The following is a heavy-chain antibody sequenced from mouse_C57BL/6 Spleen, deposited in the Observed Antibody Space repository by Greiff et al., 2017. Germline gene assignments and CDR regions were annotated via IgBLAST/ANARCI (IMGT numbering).Heavy chain of an antibody. CDR2: IRSKNSNYAT. J-gene: IGHJ1*03. CDR1: GFTFNTYA. D-gene: IGHD2-1*01. CDR3: VRESPHGDVTYFDV. V-gene: IGHV10-3*01. Sequence: EVQGVESGGGLVQPKGSLKLSCAASGFTFNTYAMHWVRQAPGKGLEWVARIRSKNSNYATDYAVSVKARFTISRDDSQSMLYMKMTNLKTEDTAMDYCVRESPHGDVTYFDVWGTGTTVTVSS.